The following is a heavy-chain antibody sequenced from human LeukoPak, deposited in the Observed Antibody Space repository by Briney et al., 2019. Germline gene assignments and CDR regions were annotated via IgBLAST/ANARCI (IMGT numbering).Heavy chain of an antibody. CDR2: INHSGST. CDR3: AGTEYGDYYYYGMDV. V-gene: IGHV4-34*01. CDR1: GGSFSGYY. D-gene: IGHD4-17*01. Sequence: SETLSLTCAAYGGSFSGYYWSWIRQPPGKGLEWIGEINHSGSTNYNPSLKSRVTISVDTSKNQFSLKLSSVTAADTAVHYCAGTEYGDYYYYGMDVWGQGTTVTVSS. J-gene: IGHJ6*02.